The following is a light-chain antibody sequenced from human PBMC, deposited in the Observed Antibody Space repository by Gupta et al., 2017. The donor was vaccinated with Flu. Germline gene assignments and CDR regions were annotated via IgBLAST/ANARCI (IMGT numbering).Light chain of an antibody. Sequence: EMVLTQSPGTLSLSPGERATLSCRASQSVSSSYLAWYQQKPGQAPRLLIYGASSRATGIPDRFSCSGSGTDFTLTISRLEPEAFAVYYCQQYGSSSITFGQGTRLEIK. V-gene: IGKV3-20*01. CDR1: QSVSSSY. J-gene: IGKJ5*01. CDR3: QQYGSSSIT. CDR2: GAS.